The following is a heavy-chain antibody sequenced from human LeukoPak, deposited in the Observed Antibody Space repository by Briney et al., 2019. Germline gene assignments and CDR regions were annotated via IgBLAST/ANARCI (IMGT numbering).Heavy chain of an antibody. CDR2: INPNSGGT. Sequence: ASVKVSCKASGYTFTGYYMHWVRQAPGQGLEWMGWINPNSGGTNYAQKFQGRVTITADKSTSTAYMELSSLRSEGTAVYYCARGSKGSGAFDIWGQGTMVTVSS. D-gene: IGHD3-10*01. CDR1: GYTFTGYY. J-gene: IGHJ3*02. CDR3: ARGSKGSGAFDI. V-gene: IGHV1-2*02.